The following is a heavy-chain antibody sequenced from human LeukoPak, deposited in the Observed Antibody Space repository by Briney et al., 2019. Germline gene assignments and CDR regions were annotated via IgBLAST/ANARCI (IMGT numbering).Heavy chain of an antibody. V-gene: IGHV3-48*03. CDR1: GFTFRTYE. CDR3: ARELRYFDWLPTLDY. J-gene: IGHJ4*02. D-gene: IGHD3-9*01. CDR2: ISTSGSTI. Sequence: GGSLRLSCAASGFTFRTYEMNWVRQAPGKGLEWVSYISTSGSTIYYADSVKGRFTISRDNAKNSLYLQMNSLRAEDTAVYYCARELRYFDWLPTLDYCGQGTLVTVSS.